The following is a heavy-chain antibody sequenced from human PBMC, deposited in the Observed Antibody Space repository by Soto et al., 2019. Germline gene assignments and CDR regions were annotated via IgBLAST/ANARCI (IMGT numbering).Heavy chain of an antibody. CDR2: IIPIFGTA. CDR1: GGTFSSYA. D-gene: IGHD3-9*01. CDR3: ASSYYDILTGYQSNYYYYGMDV. J-gene: IGHJ6*02. V-gene: IGHV1-69*13. Sequence: SVKVSCKASGGTFSSYAISWVRQAPGQGLEWMGGIIPIFGTANYAQKFQGRVTITADESTSTAYMELSSLRSEDTAVYYCASSYYDILTGYQSNYYYYGMDVWGQGTRVTVSS.